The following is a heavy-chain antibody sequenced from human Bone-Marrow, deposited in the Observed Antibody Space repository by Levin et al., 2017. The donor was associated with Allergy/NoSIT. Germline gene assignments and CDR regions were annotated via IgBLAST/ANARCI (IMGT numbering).Heavy chain of an antibody. Sequence: PGGSLRLSCEASGITFSNYGMNWVRQAPGKGLEWVAVIWYDGSNKQYADSVKGRFTISRDNSKNTLYLQMNSLRAEDTSVYYCATSSTHLWSRELDFWGQGTLVTVSS. CDR2: IWYDGSNK. D-gene: IGHD1-26*01. CDR1: GITFSNYG. CDR3: ATSSTHLWSRELDF. J-gene: IGHJ4*02. V-gene: IGHV3-33*01.